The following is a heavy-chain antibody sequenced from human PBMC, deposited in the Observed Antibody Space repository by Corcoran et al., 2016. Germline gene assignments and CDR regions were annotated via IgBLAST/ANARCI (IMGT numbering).Heavy chain of an antibody. CDR2: ISAYNGNT. J-gene: IGHJ5*02. D-gene: IGHD2-21*01. CDR1: GYTFTSYG. V-gene: IGHV1-18*01. CDR3: ARDSSDVSEVPRWFDP. Sequence: QVQLVQSGAEVKKPGASVKVSCKASGYTFTSYGISWVRQAPGQGLEWMGWISAYNGNTNYAQKLQGRVTMTTDTSTSTAYMELRSLRSDDPAGYYCARDSSDVSEVPRWFDPWGQGTLVTVSS.